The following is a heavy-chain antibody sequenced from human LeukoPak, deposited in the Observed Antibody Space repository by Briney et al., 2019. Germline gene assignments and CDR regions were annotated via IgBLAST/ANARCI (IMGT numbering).Heavy chain of an antibody. D-gene: IGHD3-16*01. CDR1: GFTFSNYG. J-gene: IGHJ5*02. CDR2: ISYEGSNR. Sequence: GGSLRLSCAVSGFTFSNYGMHWVRQAPGKGLEWVAVISYEGSNRYYRDSVRGRFTISRDNPKNTLFLQMNNLRPEDTAVYYCAKAGGRFHRPFDPWGQGTLVTVTS. V-gene: IGHV3-30*18. CDR3: AKAGGRFHRPFDP.